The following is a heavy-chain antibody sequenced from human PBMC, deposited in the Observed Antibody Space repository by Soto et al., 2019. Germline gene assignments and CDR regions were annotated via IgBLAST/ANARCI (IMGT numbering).Heavy chain of an antibody. J-gene: IGHJ4*02. CDR3: ARVHCGGDSYVDY. V-gene: IGHV4-39*01. CDR2: IYYSGRP. D-gene: IGHD2-21*02. CDR1: GGSISSSSYY. Sequence: SETLSLTCTVCGGSISSSSYYWGWIRQPPGKGLEWIGSIYYSGRPYYNPSLKSRVTISVDTSKNQFSLKLSSVTAADPAVYYCARVHCGGDSYVDYWGLGTLVTVSS.